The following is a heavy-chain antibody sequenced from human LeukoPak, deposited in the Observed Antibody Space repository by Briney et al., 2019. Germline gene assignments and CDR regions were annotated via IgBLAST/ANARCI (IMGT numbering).Heavy chain of an antibody. CDR1: GYTFTSYG. CDR3: ARDGGFGELFDAFDI. CDR2: ISAYNGNT. Sequence: EASVKVPCKASGYTFTSYGISWVRQAPGQGLEWMGWISAYNGNTNYAQKLQGRVTMTTDTSTSTAYMELRSLRSDDTAVYYCARDGGFGELFDAFDIWGQGTMVTVSS. D-gene: IGHD3-10*01. J-gene: IGHJ3*02. V-gene: IGHV1-18*01.